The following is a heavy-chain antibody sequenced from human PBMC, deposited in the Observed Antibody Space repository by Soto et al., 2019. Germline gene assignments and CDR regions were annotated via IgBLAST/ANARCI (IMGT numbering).Heavy chain of an antibody. CDR2: INPSGGST. Sequence: ASVKVSCKASGYTFTNYYMHWVRQAPGQGLEWMGIINPSGGSTSYAQKFQGRVTMTRDTSTSTVYMELSSLRSGDTAVYYCARGVLSIFGAAIGWFDPWGQGTLVTVSS. CDR3: ARGVLSIFGAAIGWFDP. D-gene: IGHD3-3*01. J-gene: IGHJ5*02. CDR1: GYTFTNYY. V-gene: IGHV1-46*01.